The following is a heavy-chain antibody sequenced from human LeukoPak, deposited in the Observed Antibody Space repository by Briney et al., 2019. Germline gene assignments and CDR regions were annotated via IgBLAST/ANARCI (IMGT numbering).Heavy chain of an antibody. Sequence: SETLSLTCTVSGGSISSYYWSWIRQPPGKGLEWIGYIYYSGSTNYNPSLKSRVTISVDTSKNQFSLKLSSVTAADTAVYYCARHKWHSSGWRYFDYWGQGTLAAVSS. CDR3: ARHKWHSSGWRYFDY. V-gene: IGHV4-59*08. D-gene: IGHD6-19*01. J-gene: IGHJ4*02. CDR1: GGSISSYY. CDR2: IYYSGST.